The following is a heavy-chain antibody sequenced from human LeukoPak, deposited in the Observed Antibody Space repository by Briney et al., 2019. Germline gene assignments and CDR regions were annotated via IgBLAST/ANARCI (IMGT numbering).Heavy chain of an antibody. Sequence: SETLSLTCTVSGGSISSYYWSWIRQPPGKGLEWIGYIYYSGSTNYNPSLKSRVTISVDTSKNQFSLKLNSVTAADTAVYYCARGISPGSGWFFDIWGQGTLVTVSS. CDR1: GGSISSYY. D-gene: IGHD6-19*01. V-gene: IGHV4-59*08. CDR3: ARGISPGSGWFFDI. CDR2: IYYSGST. J-gene: IGHJ3*02.